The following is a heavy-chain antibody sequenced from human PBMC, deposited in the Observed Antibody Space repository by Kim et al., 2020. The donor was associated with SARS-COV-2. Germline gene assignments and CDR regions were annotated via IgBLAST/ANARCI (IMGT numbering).Heavy chain of an antibody. J-gene: IGHJ2*01. CDR1: RFTFSSSA. CDR3: AKNVHVTSVTFLWYFDL. V-gene: IGHV3-23*01. Sequence: GGSLRLSCVASRFTFSSSAMTWVRQAPGKGLEWVSTIFGSGHGTYYPYSVRGRFIVSRDNSTNTLYLQMNNRRADYTAIYYCAKNVHVTSVTFLWYFDLWGRGTSVTVSS. CDR2: IFGSGHGT. D-gene: IGHD2-2*01.